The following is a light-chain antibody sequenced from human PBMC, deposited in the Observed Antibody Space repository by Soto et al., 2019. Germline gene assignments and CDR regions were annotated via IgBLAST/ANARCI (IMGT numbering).Light chain of an antibody. J-gene: IGLJ1*01. Sequence: QSVLTQPRSVSGSPGQSVTISCTGTSSDVGGYNYVSWYQQHPGKAPKLMIYDVSKRPSGVPDRFSGSKSGNTASLTISGLQAEDEADYYCCSYAGIPKDVFVTGTKVTVL. V-gene: IGLV2-11*01. CDR2: DVS. CDR3: CSYAGIPKDV. CDR1: SSDVGGYNY.